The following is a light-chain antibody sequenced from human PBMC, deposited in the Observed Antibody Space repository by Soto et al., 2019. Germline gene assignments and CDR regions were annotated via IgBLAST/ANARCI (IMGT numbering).Light chain of an antibody. V-gene: IGKV4-1*01. J-gene: IGKJ2*01. Sequence: DFVMTQAPDSLAVSLGERATSNCKSSQSVLYNSNNKNHLGWFQQKPGHPPKRLIYGASFRPSGVPDRCSGSGSGTDFTRTISSLQAEDVAVYYCQQYSSIPFTFCQGNQLEI. CDR2: GAS. CDR1: QSVLYNSNNKNH. CDR3: QQYSSIPFT.